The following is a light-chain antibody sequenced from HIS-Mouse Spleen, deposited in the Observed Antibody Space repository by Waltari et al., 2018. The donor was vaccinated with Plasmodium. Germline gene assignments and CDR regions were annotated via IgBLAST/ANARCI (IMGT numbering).Light chain of an antibody. CDR2: DNN. CDR1: SSNLGNNY. CDR3: GTWDSSLSAGV. V-gene: IGLV1-51*01. J-gene: IGLJ3*02. Sequence: QSVLTQPHSVSAAPGQKVNISCSGSSSNLGNNYVPWYQQLPGTAPKLLIYDNNKRPSGIPDRFSGSKSGTSATLGITGLQTGDEADYYCGTWDSSLSAGVFGGGTKLTVL.